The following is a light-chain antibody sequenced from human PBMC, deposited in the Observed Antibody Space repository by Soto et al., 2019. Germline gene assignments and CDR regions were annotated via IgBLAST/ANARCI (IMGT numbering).Light chain of an antibody. CDR2: NNT. CDR1: SSNIGDNY. V-gene: IGLV1-47*02. CDR3: AAWDDSLSGWV. Sequence: SVLTQPPSASGTPGQRVTISCFGTSSNIGDNYVFWYQQLPGAAPKPLIYNNTQRPSGVPDRFSGAKSGTSASLSISGLRSEDETDYHCAAWDDSLSGWVFGEGTKVTV. J-gene: IGLJ3*02.